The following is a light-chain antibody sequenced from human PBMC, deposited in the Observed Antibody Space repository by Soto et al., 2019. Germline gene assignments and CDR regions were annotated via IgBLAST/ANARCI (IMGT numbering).Light chain of an antibody. V-gene: IGKV3D-20*02. CDR3: QQRNVWPPIT. Sequence: IVLTQSPGTLSRSPVETATLSCRASQSVSNNYLAWYQQKPGQAPRLLIYGASNRATGIPDRFGGSRSGTEFTLTINSLEPEDFAVYYCQQRNVWPPITFGQGTRLEIK. CDR2: GAS. J-gene: IGKJ5*01. CDR1: QSVSNNY.